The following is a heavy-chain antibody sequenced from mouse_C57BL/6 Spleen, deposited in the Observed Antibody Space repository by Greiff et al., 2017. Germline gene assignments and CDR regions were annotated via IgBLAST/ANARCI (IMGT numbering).Heavy chain of an antibody. CDR1: GYTFTDYN. CDR2: INPNNGGT. Sequence: VQLQQSGPELVKPGASVKIPCKASGYTFTDYNMDWVKQSHGKSLEWIGDINPNNGGTIYNQKFKGKATLTVDKSSSTAYMGLRSLTSEDTAVYYCARLGLGRGNYYAMDYWGQGTSVTVSS. J-gene: IGHJ4*01. CDR3: ARLGLGRGNYYAMDY. V-gene: IGHV1-18*01. D-gene: IGHD4-1*01.